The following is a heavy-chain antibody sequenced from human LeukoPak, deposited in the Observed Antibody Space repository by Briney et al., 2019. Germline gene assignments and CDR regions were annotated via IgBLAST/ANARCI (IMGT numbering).Heavy chain of an antibody. Sequence: GGSLRLSCAASGFTFSDYYMSWIRQAPGKGLEWVSYISSSGSSIYYADSVKGRFTISRDNAKNSLYLQMNSLRAEDTAVYYCASRYGDYFECFQHWGQGTLVTVSS. V-gene: IGHV3-11*04. CDR2: ISSSGSSI. CDR1: GFTFSDYY. CDR3: ASRYGDYFECFQH. J-gene: IGHJ1*01. D-gene: IGHD4-17*01.